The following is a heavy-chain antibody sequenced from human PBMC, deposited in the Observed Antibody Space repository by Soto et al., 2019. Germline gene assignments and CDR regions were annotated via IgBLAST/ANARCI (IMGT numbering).Heavy chain of an antibody. CDR2: VYYSGTT. J-gene: IGHJ4*02. Sequence: PSETLSLTCTVSGGSISRSFFYWGWVRQAPGKGLEWIGAVYYSGTTYYNPSLKSRVTISVDTSENQFSLRLTSVTAADTALYYCAGYSYGYSYFLDYWGQGTLVTVSS. D-gene: IGHD5-18*01. V-gene: IGHV4-39*01. CDR1: GGSISRSFFY. CDR3: AGYSYGYSYFLDY.